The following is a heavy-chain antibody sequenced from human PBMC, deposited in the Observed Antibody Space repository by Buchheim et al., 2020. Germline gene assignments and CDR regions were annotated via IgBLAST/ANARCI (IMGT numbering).Heavy chain of an antibody. CDR2: ISGSGGST. V-gene: IGHV3-23*01. D-gene: IGHD2-21*02. Sequence: EVQLLESGGGLVQPGGSLRLSCAASGFTFSSYAMSWVRQAPGKGLEWVSAISGSGGSTYYADSVKGRFTISRDNSKNTLYLQMNSLRAEDTAVYYCAKSANDCGGDCYLYYYYYGMDVWGQGTT. CDR3: AKSANDCGGDCYLYYYYYGMDV. J-gene: IGHJ6*02. CDR1: GFTFSSYA.